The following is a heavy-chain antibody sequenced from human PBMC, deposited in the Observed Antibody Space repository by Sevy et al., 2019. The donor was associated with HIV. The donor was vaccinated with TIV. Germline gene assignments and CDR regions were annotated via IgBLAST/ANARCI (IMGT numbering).Heavy chain of an antibody. Sequence: SETLSLTCAVYAGSFSGYYWTWIRQPPGKGLEWIGRINYSGGANYSPSLKSRVTISVDTSKNQFPLKLTSVTAADTAVYYCAREGAQLTGNWSYNWFDPWGQGTPVTVSS. D-gene: IGHD1-20*01. J-gene: IGHJ5*02. CDR3: AREGAQLTGNWSYNWFDP. V-gene: IGHV4-34*01. CDR1: AGSFSGYY. CDR2: INYSGGA.